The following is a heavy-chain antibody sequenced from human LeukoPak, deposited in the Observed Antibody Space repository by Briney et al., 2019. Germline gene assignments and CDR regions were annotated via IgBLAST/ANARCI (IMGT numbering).Heavy chain of an antibody. CDR2: IFYSGTT. CDR1: GGSIISSSYY. D-gene: IGHD2-15*01. CDR3: ARVLRGGTYYFDY. Sequence: SETLSLTCTVSGGSIISSSYYWGWIRQPPGKGLEWIGNIFYSGTTYYNPSLMSRDTISVDTSKNQFSLKMRSVTAAGTAVYYCARVLRGGTYYFDYWGQGTLVTVSS. J-gene: IGHJ4*02. V-gene: IGHV4-39*01.